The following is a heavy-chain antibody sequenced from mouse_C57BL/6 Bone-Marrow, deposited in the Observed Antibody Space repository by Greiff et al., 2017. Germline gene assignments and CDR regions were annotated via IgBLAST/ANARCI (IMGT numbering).Heavy chain of an antibody. CDR2: INPNNGTT. J-gene: IGHJ3*01. D-gene: IGHD2-1*01. Sequence: EVQLQQSGAELVKPGASVKISCKASGYTFTNYNMHWVKQSPGQSLEWIGIINPNNGTTSYNQKFKGKATMTVDQSSSTAYLQLNSLTSEHPAAYYGARGGNYWFAYWGQGTLVTVSA. CDR3: ARGGNYWFAY. CDR1: GYTFTNYN. V-gene: IGHV1-39*01.